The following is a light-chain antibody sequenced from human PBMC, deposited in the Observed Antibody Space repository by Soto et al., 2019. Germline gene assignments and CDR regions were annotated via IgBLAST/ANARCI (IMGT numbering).Light chain of an antibody. CDR1: QSVSSN. V-gene: IGKV3-15*01. Sequence: EIVMTQSPATLSVSPGERATLSCRASQSVSSNLAWYPQKPGQAPRHLIYGASTRATGIPARFSGSGSGTEFTLTISSLQSEDFAVYYCQQYNNWPPWTFGQGTKVEIK. CDR3: QQYNNWPPWT. J-gene: IGKJ1*01. CDR2: GAS.